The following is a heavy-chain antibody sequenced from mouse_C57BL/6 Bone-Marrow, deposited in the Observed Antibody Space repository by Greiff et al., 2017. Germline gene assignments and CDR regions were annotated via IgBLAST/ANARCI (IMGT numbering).Heavy chain of an antibody. CDR3: ARDGSRNHY. Sequence: QVQLQQSGAELVRPGTSVKLSCKASGYTFTSYWMHWVKQRPGQGLEWIGVIDPSDSYTNYNQKFKGKATLTVDTSSSTAYMQLSSLTSEDSAVYYCARDGSRNHYWGQGTTLTVSS. D-gene: IGHD1-1*01. CDR1: GYTFTSYW. CDR2: IDPSDSYT. J-gene: IGHJ2*01. V-gene: IGHV1-59*01.